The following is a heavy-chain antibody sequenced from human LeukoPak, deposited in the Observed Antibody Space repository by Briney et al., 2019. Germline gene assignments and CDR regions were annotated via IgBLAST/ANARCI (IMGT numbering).Heavy chain of an antibody. V-gene: IGHV1-69*05. CDR2: IIPIFATA. Sequence: SVKVSCKASGGSFSSYAISWVRQAPGQGLEWMGGIIPIFATANYAQKFQGRVTLTRDMSTSTVYMELSSLRSEDTAVYYCARGIDGTTDLSGYFYYYYIDVWGKGTTVTVSS. J-gene: IGHJ6*03. D-gene: IGHD1-7*01. CDR3: ARGIDGTTDLSGYFYYYYIDV. CDR1: GGSFSSYA.